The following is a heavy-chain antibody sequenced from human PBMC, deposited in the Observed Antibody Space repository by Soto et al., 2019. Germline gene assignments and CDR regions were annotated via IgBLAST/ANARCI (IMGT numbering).Heavy chain of an antibody. D-gene: IGHD3-10*01. CDR1: VFTFTTHA. Sequence: SLKIFSVASVFTFTTHAMSWVRQSPGKGLEWVSTFSGSGGNIYYAEAVKGRLTISRDDSKNTLYLQMNSLRVEDTAVYYCAKDPPWTVGPLAMDVWGQGTTVTVSS. CDR3: AKDPPWTVGPLAMDV. V-gene: IGHV3-23*01. CDR2: FSGSGGNI. J-gene: IGHJ6*02.